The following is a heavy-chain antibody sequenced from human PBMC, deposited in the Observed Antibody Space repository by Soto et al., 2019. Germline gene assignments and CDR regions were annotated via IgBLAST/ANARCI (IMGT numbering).Heavy chain of an antibody. CDR1: GVSISDTSYY. CDR3: ARHGSF. Sequence: SETLSLTCTVSGVSISDTSYYWGWIRQPPGKRLEWIGSIYYSGNTYYNPSLKRRLTISVDSSKNQFSMNMTSVTAADKAVYYCARHGSFWGQANLVTVSS. V-gene: IGHV4-39*01. D-gene: IGHD6-6*01. J-gene: IGHJ4*02. CDR2: IYYSGNT.